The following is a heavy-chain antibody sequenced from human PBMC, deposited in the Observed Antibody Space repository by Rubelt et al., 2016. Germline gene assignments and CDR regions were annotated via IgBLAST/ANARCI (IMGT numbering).Heavy chain of an antibody. J-gene: IGHJ4*02. CDR2: ISYSGST. Sequence: GSISSGGYFWSWIRQRPEKGLEWIGYISYSGSTYYNPSLKSRLTISLDTSKNQFSLNLSSVTAADTAVYYCARPDGVGTTWYWGQGTLVTVSS. D-gene: IGHD1-26*01. CDR1: GSISSGGYF. CDR3: ARPDGVGTTWY. V-gene: IGHV4-31*02.